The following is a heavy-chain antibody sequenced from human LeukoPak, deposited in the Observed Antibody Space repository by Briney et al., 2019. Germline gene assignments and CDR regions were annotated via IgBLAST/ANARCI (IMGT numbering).Heavy chain of an antibody. Sequence: SETLSLTCAVSGGSISSGGYSWSWIRQPPGKGLEWIGYIYHSGSTYYNPSLKSRVTISVDRSKNQFSLKLSSVTAADTAVYYCAREGGYSPRGGMDVWGQGTTVTVSS. CDR2: IYHSGST. V-gene: IGHV4-30-2*01. J-gene: IGHJ6*02. CDR1: GGSISSGGYS. D-gene: IGHD3-22*01. CDR3: AREGGYSPRGGMDV.